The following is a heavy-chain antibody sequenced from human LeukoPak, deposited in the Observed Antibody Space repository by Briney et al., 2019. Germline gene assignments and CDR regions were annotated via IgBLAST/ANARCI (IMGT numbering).Heavy chain of an antibody. CDR2: IYYSGST. V-gene: IGHV4-39*01. J-gene: IGHJ4*02. Sequence: PSETLSLTCTVSGGSISSSSYYWGWIRQPPGKGLEWIGSIYYSGSTYYNPSLKSRVTISVYTSKNQFSLKLSSVTAADTALYYCAGLSPPVWSGYYTGSYFDYWGQGTLVTVSS. D-gene: IGHD3-3*01. CDR1: GGSISSSSYY. CDR3: AGLSPPVWSGYYTGSYFDY.